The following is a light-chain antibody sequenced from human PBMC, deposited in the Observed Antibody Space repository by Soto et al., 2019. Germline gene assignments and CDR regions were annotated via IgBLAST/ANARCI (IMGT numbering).Light chain of an antibody. J-gene: IGLJ1*01. CDR3: GSYTSSSTYV. Sequence: QSALTQPASVSGSPGQSITISCTGTSSDVGGYNYVSWYQQHPGKAPKLMIYDVSNRPSGVSNRFSGSKSGNTASLTISGLRAEDEADYYCGSYTSSSTYVFGTGTKLTVL. CDR2: DVS. V-gene: IGLV2-14*01. CDR1: SSDVGGYNY.